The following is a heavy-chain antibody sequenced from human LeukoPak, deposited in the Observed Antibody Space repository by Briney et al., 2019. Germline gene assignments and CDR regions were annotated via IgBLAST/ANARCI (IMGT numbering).Heavy chain of an antibody. CDR2: IYYSGST. CDR1: GGSISSYY. CDR3: ARDYLYCSGGSCYSTFDY. J-gene: IGHJ4*02. V-gene: IGHV4-59*01. Sequence: SETLSLTCTVSGGSISSYYWSWIRQPPGKGLEWIGYIYYSGSTNYNPSLKSRVTISVDTSKNQFSLKLSSVTAADTAVYYCARDYLYCSGGSCYSTFDYWGQGTLVTDSS. D-gene: IGHD2-15*01.